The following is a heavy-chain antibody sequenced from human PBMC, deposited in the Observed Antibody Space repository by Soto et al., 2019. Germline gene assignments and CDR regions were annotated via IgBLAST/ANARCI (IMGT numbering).Heavy chain of an antibody. CDR1: GYTFTSYA. CDR3: ARAGGYYDFWSGYHIDY. CDR2: INAGNGNT. D-gene: IGHD3-3*01. V-gene: IGHV1-3*01. J-gene: IGHJ4*02. Sequence: QVQLVQSGAEVKKPGASVKVSCKASGYTFTSYAMHWVRQAPGQRLEWMGWINAGNGNTKYSQKFQGRVTITRDTSASTAYMELSSLRSEDTAVYYCARAGGYYDFWSGYHIDYWGQGTLVTVSS.